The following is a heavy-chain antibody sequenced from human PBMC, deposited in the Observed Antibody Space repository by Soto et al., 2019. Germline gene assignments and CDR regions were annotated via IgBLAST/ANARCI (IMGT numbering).Heavy chain of an antibody. CDR1: GFTFTSYG. CDR3: ARVGQLKLARQLHY. J-gene: IGHJ4*02. CDR2: VSAYNGNT. D-gene: IGHD6-13*01. Sequence: ASVKVSCKASGFTFTSYGFTWVRQAPGQGLEWMGWVSAYNGNTNYAQTIQGRVTMTTDTSTSTVYMELRSLRSDDTAVYYCARVGQLKLARQLHYWGQGTPVTVSS. V-gene: IGHV1-18*01.